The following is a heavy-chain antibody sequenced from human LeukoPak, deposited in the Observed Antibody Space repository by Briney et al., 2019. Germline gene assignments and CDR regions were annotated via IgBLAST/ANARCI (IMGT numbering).Heavy chain of an antibody. CDR3: AALRWLPLKSDY. D-gene: IGHD5-24*01. CDR1: GFPFGAYA. J-gene: IGHJ4*02. V-gene: IGHV3-30*03. Sequence: GGSLRLSCAASGFPFGAYAMNWVRQAPGKGLEWVAVIPYDGSNKYYADSVEGRFTISRDNSKNTLYLQMNSLRAEDTAVYYCAALRWLPLKSDYWGQGTLVTVSS. CDR2: IPYDGSNK.